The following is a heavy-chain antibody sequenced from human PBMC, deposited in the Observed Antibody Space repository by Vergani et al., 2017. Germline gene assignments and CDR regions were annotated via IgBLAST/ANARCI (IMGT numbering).Heavy chain of an antibody. CDR2: IYTSGST. D-gene: IGHD3-22*01. Sequence: QVQLQESGPGLVKPSQTLSLTCPVSGGSISSGSYYWSWIRPPAGKGLEWIGRIYTSGSTNYNPSLKSRVTISVDTSKNQFSLKLSSVTAADTAVYYCARVAYYYDSSGYYYYFDYWGQGTLVTVSS. CDR1: GGSISSGSYY. CDR3: ARVAYYYDSSGYYYYFDY. J-gene: IGHJ4*02. V-gene: IGHV4-61*02.